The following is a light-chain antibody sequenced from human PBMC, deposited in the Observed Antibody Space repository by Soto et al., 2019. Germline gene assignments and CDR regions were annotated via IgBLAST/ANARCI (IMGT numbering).Light chain of an antibody. J-gene: IGLJ2*01. Sequence: QSALTQPASVSGSPGQSITISCTGTSSDVGYYNYVSWYQQHPGKAPKDLIYEVRNRPSGASSRFSGSKSGNTAFLTISGLQPEDEVDYYCSSYTRSSSVLFGGGTKLTVL. V-gene: IGLV2-14*01. CDR3: SSYTRSSSVL. CDR1: SSDVGYYNY. CDR2: EVR.